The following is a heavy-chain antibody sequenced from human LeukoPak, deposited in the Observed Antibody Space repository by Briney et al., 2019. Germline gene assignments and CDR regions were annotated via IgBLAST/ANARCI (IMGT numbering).Heavy chain of an antibody. CDR2: IDPKSGVT. CDR3: ARGGGSSRFDY. D-gene: IGHD1-26*01. J-gene: IGHJ4*02. Sequence: ASVKVSCKASGYTFTGYYIHWVRQAPGQGLEWLGWIDPKSGVTKYAQKFQGRVTLTRDTSISTVYMELSGLISDDTAVYSCARGGGSSRFDYWGQGTLVTVSS. V-gene: IGHV1-2*02. CDR1: GYTFTGYY.